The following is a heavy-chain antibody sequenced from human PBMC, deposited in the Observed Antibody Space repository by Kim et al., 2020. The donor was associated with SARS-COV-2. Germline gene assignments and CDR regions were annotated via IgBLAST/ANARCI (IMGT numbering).Heavy chain of an antibody. V-gene: IGHV3-74*01. CDR3: ARDRWRGNSIDY. D-gene: IGHD1-1*01. Sequence: NADVVRGRVTSSSDNHQNTRYLQMNSLRAEDTAVYYCARDRWRGNSIDYWGQGTLVTVSS. J-gene: IGHJ4*02.